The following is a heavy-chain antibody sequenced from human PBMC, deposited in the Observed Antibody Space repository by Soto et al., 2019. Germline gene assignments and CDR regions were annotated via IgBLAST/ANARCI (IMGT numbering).Heavy chain of an antibody. V-gene: IGHV3-21*01. J-gene: IGHJ4*02. Sequence: PGGSLRLSCAASGVDFRSYTMDWVRQAPGKGLEWVSSISKTSSTISYVDSVRGRFTISRDNAQNSLYLQMDSPRAEDTAVYYCARSTLFSAYVPDFWGQGTQVTVSS. D-gene: IGHD5-12*01. CDR3: ARSTLFSAYVPDF. CDR1: GVDFRSYT. CDR2: ISKTSSTI.